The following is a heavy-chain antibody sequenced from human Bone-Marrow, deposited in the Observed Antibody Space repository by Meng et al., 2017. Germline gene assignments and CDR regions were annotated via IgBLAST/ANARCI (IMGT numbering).Heavy chain of an antibody. CDR2: IKSKTDGGTT. CDR3: TTDRGSGDY. Sequence: VQLVESGGGLVKPGGSLRLSCAASGFTFSDYYMSWIRQAPGKGLEWVGRIKSKTDGGTTDYAAPVKGRFTISRDDSKNTLYLQMNSLKTEDTAAYYCTTDRGSGDYWGQGTLVTVSS. J-gene: IGHJ4*02. V-gene: IGHV3-15*01. CDR1: GFTFSDYY. D-gene: IGHD2-15*01.